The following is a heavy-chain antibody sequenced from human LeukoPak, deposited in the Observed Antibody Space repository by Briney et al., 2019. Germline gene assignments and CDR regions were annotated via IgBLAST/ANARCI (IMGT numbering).Heavy chain of an antibody. V-gene: IGHV1-46*01. CDR1: GYTLTSYY. J-gene: IGHJ3*02. Sequence: ASVKVSRKASGYTLTSYYMHSVPDAPRQGLEWMGIINPSGGSTSYAQKFQGRVTMTRDTSTSTVYMELSSLRSEDTAVYYCAREYYGSGTAPHFDIWGQGTMVTASS. CDR2: INPSGGST. D-gene: IGHD3-10*01. CDR3: AREYYGSGTAPHFDI.